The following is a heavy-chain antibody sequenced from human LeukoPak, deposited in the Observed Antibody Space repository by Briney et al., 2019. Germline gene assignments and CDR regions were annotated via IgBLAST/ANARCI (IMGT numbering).Heavy chain of an antibody. CDR1: GFTFSSYS. Sequence: GGSLRLSCAASGFTFSSYSMNWVRQAPGKGLEWVSSISSSSSYIYYADSVKGRFTISRDNAKNSLYLQMNSLRAEDTAVYYCAMVGYSYGSKDYWGQGTLVTVSS. CDR3: AMVGYSYGSKDY. CDR2: ISSSSSYI. D-gene: IGHD5-18*01. V-gene: IGHV3-21*01. J-gene: IGHJ4*02.